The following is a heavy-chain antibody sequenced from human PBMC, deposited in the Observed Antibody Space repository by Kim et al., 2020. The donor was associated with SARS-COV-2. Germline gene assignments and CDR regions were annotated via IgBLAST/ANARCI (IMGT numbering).Heavy chain of an antibody. J-gene: IGHJ5*01. D-gene: IGHD1-26*01. Sequence: SETLSLTCTVSGGSISSYYWSWIRQPPGKGLEWIWYIYYSGSTNYNPSLKSRVAISVDTSKNQFSLKLRSVHAAATAVYYFARNEAPGHSGSYSDDYWF. CDR3: ARNEAPGHSGSYSDDYWF. CDR1: GGSISSYY. V-gene: IGHV4-59*08. CDR2: IYYSGST.